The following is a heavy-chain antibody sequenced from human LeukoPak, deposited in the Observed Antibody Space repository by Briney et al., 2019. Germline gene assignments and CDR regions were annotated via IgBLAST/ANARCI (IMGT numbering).Heavy chain of an antibody. Sequence: GGSLRLSCAASGFTFSSYEMNWVRQAPGKGLEWVSYISSSGSTIYYADSVKGRFTISRGNAKNSLYLQMNSLRAEDTAVYYCARDLGENTIFGVVIIRDAFDICGQGTMVTVSS. D-gene: IGHD3-3*01. CDR2: ISSSGSTI. V-gene: IGHV3-48*03. CDR3: ARDLGENTIFGVVIIRDAFDI. J-gene: IGHJ3*02. CDR1: GFTFSSYE.